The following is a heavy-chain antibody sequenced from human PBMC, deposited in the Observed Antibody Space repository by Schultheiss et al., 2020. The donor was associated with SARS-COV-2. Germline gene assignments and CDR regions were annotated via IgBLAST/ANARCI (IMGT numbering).Heavy chain of an antibody. CDR3: AKDREVIVPAASDY. Sequence: GGSLRLSCAASGFTFSSYSMNWVRQAPGKGLEWVSYISSSSSTIYYADSVKGRFTISRDNSKNMLYLQLNSLRAEDTAVYYCAKDREVIVPAASDYWGQGTLVTVSS. J-gene: IGHJ4*02. D-gene: IGHD2-2*01. CDR2: ISSSSSTI. V-gene: IGHV3-48*01. CDR1: GFTFSSYS.